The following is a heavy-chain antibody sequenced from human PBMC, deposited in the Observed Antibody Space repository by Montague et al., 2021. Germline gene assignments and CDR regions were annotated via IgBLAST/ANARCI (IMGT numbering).Heavy chain of an antibody. CDR1: GYSFTNYW. CDR3: ARLSGSGTSHFDY. D-gene: IGHD1-26*01. V-gene: IGHV5-51*01. J-gene: IGHJ4*02. Sequence: KVSCKGSGYSFTNYWIGWVRQMPGKGLEWMGIVYPGDSDTRYSPSFQGQVTISADKSISTAYLQWSSLKASDTAMYYCARLSGSGTSHFDYWGQGTLVTVSS. CDR2: VYPGDSDT.